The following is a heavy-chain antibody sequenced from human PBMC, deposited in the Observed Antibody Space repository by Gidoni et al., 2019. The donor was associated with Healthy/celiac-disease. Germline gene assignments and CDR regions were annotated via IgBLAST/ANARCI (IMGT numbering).Heavy chain of an antibody. CDR3: AKDSGLG. V-gene: IGHV3-30*18. CDR2: ISYDGSNK. CDR1: GFTFSSYG. J-gene: IGHJ6*02. D-gene: IGHD2-15*01. Sequence: QVQLVESGGGVVQPGRSLRLSCAASGFTFSSYGMHWVRQAPGKGLEWVAVISYDGSNKYYADSVKGRFTISRDNSKHTLSLQMNSLRAEDTAVYYCAKDSGLGWGQGTTVTVSS.